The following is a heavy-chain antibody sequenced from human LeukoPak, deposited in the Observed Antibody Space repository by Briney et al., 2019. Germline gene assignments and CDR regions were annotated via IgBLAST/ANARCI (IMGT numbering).Heavy chain of an antibody. Sequence: SETLSLTCAVYGGSFSGYYWSWIRRPPGKGLEWIGEINHSGSTNYNPSLKSRVTISVDTSKNQFSLKLSSVTAADTAVYYCARVGYYGSGKYFDYWGQGTLVTVSS. CDR3: ARVGYYGSGKYFDY. CDR2: INHSGST. CDR1: GGSFSGYY. V-gene: IGHV4-34*01. J-gene: IGHJ4*02. D-gene: IGHD3-10*01.